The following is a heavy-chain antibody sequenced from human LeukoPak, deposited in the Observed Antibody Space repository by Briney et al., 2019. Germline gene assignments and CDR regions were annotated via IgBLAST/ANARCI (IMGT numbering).Heavy chain of an antibody. J-gene: IGHJ4*02. CDR2: IYSGGST. V-gene: IGHV3-66*02. D-gene: IGHD3-16*01. Sequence: PGGSLRLSCAASGFTVSSNYMSWVRQAPGKGLEWASVIYSGGSTYYADSVKGRFTISRDNSKNTLYLQMNSLRAEDTAVYYCARDARGGYLDYWGQGTLVTVSS. CDR1: GFTVSSNY. CDR3: ARDARGGYLDY.